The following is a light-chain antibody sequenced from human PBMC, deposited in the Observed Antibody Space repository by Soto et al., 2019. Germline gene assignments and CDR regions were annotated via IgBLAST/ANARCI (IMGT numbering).Light chain of an antibody. J-gene: IGLJ2*01. CDR3: AAWDGSLNNVL. V-gene: IGLV1-44*01. Sequence: QSVLTQPPSASGTPGQRVTISCSGGGSSIGTNTVIWYRQLPGTAPKLVIFGDNQRPSGVPDRFSGSKSGTSASLAISGLQSEDEADYYCAAWDGSLNNVLFGGGTKLTVL. CDR1: GSSIGTNT. CDR2: GDN.